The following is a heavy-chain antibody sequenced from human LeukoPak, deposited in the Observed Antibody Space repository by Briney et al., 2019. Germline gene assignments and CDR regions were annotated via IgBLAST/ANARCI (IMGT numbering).Heavy chain of an antibody. V-gene: IGHV4-39*07. CDR1: GGSISSSSYY. J-gene: IGHJ3*02. Sequence: SETLSLTCTVSGGSISSSSYYWGWIRQPPGKGLEWNGSIYYSGSTYYNPSLKSRVTISVDTSKNQFSLKLSSVTAADTAVYYCARVKSADFWSGYHDAFDIWGQGTMVTVSS. CDR2: IYYSGST. CDR3: ARVKSADFWSGYHDAFDI. D-gene: IGHD3-3*01.